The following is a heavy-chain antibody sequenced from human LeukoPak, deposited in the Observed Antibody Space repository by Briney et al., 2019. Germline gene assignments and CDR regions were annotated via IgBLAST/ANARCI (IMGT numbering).Heavy chain of an antibody. V-gene: IGHV4-59*08. CDR3: ARHGGGFGSGTYYNFDY. CDR1: GGSISSYF. J-gene: IGHJ4*02. D-gene: IGHD3-10*01. Sequence: SETLSLTCTVSGGSISSYFWSWIRQPPGKGLEWIGYIYYSGSTNYNPSLKSRVTISVATSMHQFFLKLTSVTAADTATYYCARHGGGFGSGTYYNFDYWGQGTLVTVSS. CDR2: IYYSGST.